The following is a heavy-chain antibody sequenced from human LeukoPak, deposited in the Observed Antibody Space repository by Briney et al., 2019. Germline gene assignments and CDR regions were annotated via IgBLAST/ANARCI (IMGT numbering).Heavy chain of an antibody. J-gene: IGHJ4*02. Sequence: ASVKVSCKASGYTFTGHYMYWVRQAPGQGLEWMGWINPNSGDTNYAQKFQGRVTMTRDTSISTADMDLNRLTSDDTAVYYCARRLTTSQDLDYWGQGTLVTVSS. CDR3: ARRLTTSQDLDY. D-gene: IGHD2-2*01. V-gene: IGHV1-2*02. CDR1: GYTFTGHY. CDR2: INPNSGDT.